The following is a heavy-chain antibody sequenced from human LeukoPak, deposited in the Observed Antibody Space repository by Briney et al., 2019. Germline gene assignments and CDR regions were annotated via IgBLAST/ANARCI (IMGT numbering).Heavy chain of an antibody. D-gene: IGHD1-14*01. CDR3: AGHANGNRYYFDY. CDR2: IYYSGNT. V-gene: IGHV4-39*01. J-gene: IGHJ4*02. Sequence: SETLSLTCTVSGVSISSSNSYWGWIRQPPGKGLEWIGSIYYSGNTYYNASLKSQVSISIDTSKNQFSLRLTSVTAADTAVYYCAGHANGNRYYFDYWGQGTLVTVSS. CDR1: GVSISSSNSY.